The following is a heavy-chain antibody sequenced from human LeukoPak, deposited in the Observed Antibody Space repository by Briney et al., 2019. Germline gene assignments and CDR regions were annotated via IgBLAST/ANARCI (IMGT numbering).Heavy chain of an antibody. J-gene: IGHJ5*02. CDR1: GFTFSSYS. V-gene: IGHV3-21*01. CDR2: ISSSSSYI. Sequence: GGSLRLSCAASGFTFSSYSMNWVRQAPGKGLEWVSSISSSSSYIYYADSVKGRFTISRDNAKNSLYLQMNSLRAEDTAVYYCARDGTGYCSGGSCQRFDPWGQGTLVTVSS. CDR3: ARDGTGYCSGGSCQRFDP. D-gene: IGHD2-15*01.